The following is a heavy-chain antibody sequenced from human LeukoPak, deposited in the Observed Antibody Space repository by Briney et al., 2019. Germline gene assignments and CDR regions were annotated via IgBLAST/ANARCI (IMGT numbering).Heavy chain of an antibody. CDR1: GFTFSNYA. J-gene: IGHJ4*02. CDR3: ARERGSSGGNTNGYFDY. V-gene: IGHV3-23*01. D-gene: IGHD4-23*01. Sequence: AGGSLRLSCAASGFTFSNYAMSWVRQAPGKGLEWVSVISGSGGTTYSADSVKGRFTISRDNPKNTLYLQMNSLRAEDTAAYYCARERGSSGGNTNGYFDYWGQGALVTVSS. CDR2: ISGSGGTT.